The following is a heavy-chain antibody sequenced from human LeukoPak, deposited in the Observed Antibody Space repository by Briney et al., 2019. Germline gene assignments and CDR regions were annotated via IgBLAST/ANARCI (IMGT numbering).Heavy chain of an antibody. CDR1: GFTFSSYG. V-gene: IGHV3-30*02. CDR3: AKGVALGFDYDSSGYYSFDY. D-gene: IGHD3-22*01. CDR2: IRYDGSNK. Sequence: GGSLRLSCAASGFTFSSYGMHWVRQAPGKGLEWVAFIRYDGSNKYYADSVKGRFTISRDNSKNTLYLQMNSLRAEDTAVYYCAKGVALGFDYDSSGYYSFDYWGQGTLVTVSS. J-gene: IGHJ4*02.